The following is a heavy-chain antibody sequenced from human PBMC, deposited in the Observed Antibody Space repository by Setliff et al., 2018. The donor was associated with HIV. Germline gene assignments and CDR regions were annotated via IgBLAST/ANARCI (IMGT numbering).Heavy chain of an antibody. D-gene: IGHD6-19*01. CDR1: GVSTSNGVYF. Sequence: PSETLSLTCSVSGVSTSNGVYFWSWLRQHPGKGLEWVGYIYYSGDTYYNPSLKSRVTISVDTSENRFSLTLNSVTAADTAVYYCATEMAAIRQDAFDIWGLGTRVTVSS. V-gene: IGHV4-31*03. J-gene: IGHJ3*02. CDR2: IYYSGDT. CDR3: ATEMAAIRQDAFDI.